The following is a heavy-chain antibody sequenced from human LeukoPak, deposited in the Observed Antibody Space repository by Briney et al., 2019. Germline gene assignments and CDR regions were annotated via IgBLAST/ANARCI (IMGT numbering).Heavy chain of an antibody. V-gene: IGHV1-69*02. CDR2: LIPILGIA. Sequence: SVKASCKASGGTFSSYTISWVRQAPGQGLEWMGRLIPILGIANYAQKFQGRVTITAGKSTSTAYMELSSLRSEDTAVYYCSKKNGLSPGFGAFDIWGQGTMVTVSS. J-gene: IGHJ3*02. CDR1: GGTFSSYT. CDR3: SKKNGLSPGFGAFDI. D-gene: IGHD3-16*01.